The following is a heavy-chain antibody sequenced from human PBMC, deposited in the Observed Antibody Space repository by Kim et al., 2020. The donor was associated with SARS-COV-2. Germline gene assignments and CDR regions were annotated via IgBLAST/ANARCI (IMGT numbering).Heavy chain of an antibody. CDR1: GGSISSYY. Sequence: SETLSLTCTVSGGSISSYYWSWIRQPPGKGLEWIGYIYYSGSTNYNPSLKSRVTISVDTSKNQFSLKLSSVTAADTAVYYCASLYARGGNNWFDPWGQGTLVTVSS. D-gene: IGHD2-8*01. CDR2: IYYSGST. CDR3: ASLYARGGNNWFDP. J-gene: IGHJ5*02. V-gene: IGHV4-59*01.